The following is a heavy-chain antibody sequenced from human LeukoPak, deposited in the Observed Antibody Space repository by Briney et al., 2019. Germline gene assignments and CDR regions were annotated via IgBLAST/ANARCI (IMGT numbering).Heavy chain of an antibody. D-gene: IGHD1-26*01. V-gene: IGHV4-59*13. CDR3: ARLRDGGSYYASFDY. J-gene: IGHJ4*02. CDR2: IYYSGIT. Sequence: PSETLSLTCAVYGGSFSGYYWSWIRQPPGKGLEWIGYIYYSGITNYNPSLKSRVTISVDTSKNQFSLKLSSVTAADTAVYYCARLRDGGSYYASFDYWGQGTLVTVSS. CDR1: GGSFSGYY.